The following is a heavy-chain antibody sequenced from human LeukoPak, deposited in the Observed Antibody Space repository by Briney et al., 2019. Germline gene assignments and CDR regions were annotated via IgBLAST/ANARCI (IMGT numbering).Heavy chain of an antibody. CDR2: INSDGSST. CDR1: GFTFSSYW. J-gene: IGHJ4*02. V-gene: IGHV3-74*01. Sequence: QPGGSLRLSCAASGFTFSSYWMHWVRQAPGKGLVWVSRINSDGSSTSYADSVKGRFTISRDNAKNTLYLQMNSLRAEDTAVYYCARGGLKYIVATPFDYWGQGTLVTVSS. CDR3: ARGGLKYIVATPFDY. D-gene: IGHD5-12*01.